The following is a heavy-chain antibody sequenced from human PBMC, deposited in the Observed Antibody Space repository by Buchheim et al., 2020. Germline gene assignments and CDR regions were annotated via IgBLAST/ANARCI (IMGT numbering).Heavy chain of an antibody. Sequence: QVQLQQWGAGLLKPSETLSLTCTVSGGSISSSSYYWGWIRQPPGKGLEWIGSIYYSGSTYYNPSLKSRVTISVDTSKNQFSLKLSSVTAADTAVYYCARQVRVPAAIRIAAAGTRYEDVWGQGTT. V-gene: IGHV4-39*01. D-gene: IGHD6-13*01. CDR1: GGSISSSSYY. CDR2: IYYSGST. J-gene: IGHJ6*02. CDR3: ARQVRVPAAIRIAAAGTRYEDV.